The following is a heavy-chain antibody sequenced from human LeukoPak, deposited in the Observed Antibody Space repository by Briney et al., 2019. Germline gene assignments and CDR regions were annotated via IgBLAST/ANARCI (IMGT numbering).Heavy chain of an antibody. CDR3: AKTTVTSEEYFYYYMDV. CDR1: GFTFTSYG. J-gene: IGHJ6*03. Sequence: ASVTVSCKGSGFTFTSYGITWVRQAPGQGLEWMGWIITYNGNRHYAQKFQGRVTLTTDTSTNTAYMELRGLRSDDTAVYYCAKTTVTSEEYFYYYMDVWGKGTTVTVPS. D-gene: IGHD4-17*01. CDR2: IITYNGNR. V-gene: IGHV1-18*01.